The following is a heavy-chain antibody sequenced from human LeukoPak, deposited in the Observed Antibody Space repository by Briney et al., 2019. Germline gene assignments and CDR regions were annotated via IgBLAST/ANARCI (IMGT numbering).Heavy chain of an antibody. V-gene: IGHV4-34*01. CDR3: ARGFNVEMATIEVSYFDY. Sequence: SETLSLTCAVYGGSFSGYYWSWIRQPPGKGLEWIGEINHSGSTNYNPSPKSRVTISVDTSKNQFSLKLSSVTAADTAVYYCARGFNVEMATIEVSYFDYWGQGTLVTVSS. J-gene: IGHJ4*02. CDR1: GGSFSGYY. CDR2: INHSGST. D-gene: IGHD5-24*01.